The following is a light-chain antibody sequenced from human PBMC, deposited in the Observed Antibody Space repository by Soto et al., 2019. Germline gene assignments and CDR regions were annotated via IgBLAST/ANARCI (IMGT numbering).Light chain of an antibody. CDR2: GAS. CDR1: QSVSSN. J-gene: IGKJ1*01. V-gene: IGKV3-15*01. Sequence: EIVRTQSPGTLSLSPGERATLSCRASQSVSSNLAWYQQKPGQAPRLLIYGASTRATGIPARFSGSGSGTEFTLTISSLQSEDFAVYYCQQYNNWATTFGQGTKVEIK. CDR3: QQYNNWATT.